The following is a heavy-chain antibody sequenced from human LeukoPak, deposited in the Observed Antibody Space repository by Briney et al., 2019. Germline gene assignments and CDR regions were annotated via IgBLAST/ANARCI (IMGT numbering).Heavy chain of an antibody. D-gene: IGHD2-21*02. J-gene: IGHJ3*02. CDR2: IYDSGST. CDR1: GGSISSYY. CDR3: ARSPAYCGGDCPTGGAFDI. Sequence: SETLSLTCTVSGGSISSYYWSWIRQPPGEGLEWIGYIYDSGSTNYNPSLKSRVTISVDTSKNQFSLKLSSVTAADTAVYYCARSPAYCGGDCPTGGAFDIWGQGTMVTVSS. V-gene: IGHV4-59*08.